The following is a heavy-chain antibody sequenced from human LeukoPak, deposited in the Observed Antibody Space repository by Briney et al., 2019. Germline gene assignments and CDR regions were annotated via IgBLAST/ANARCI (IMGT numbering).Heavy chain of an antibody. CDR1: GFTFSSYS. CDR2: ISSSSSYI. D-gene: IGHD6-19*01. Sequence: GGSLRLSCTASGFTFSSYSMNWVRQAPGKGLEWVSSISSSSSYIYYADSVKGRFTISRDNAKNSLYLQMNSLRAEDTAVYYCARDLSSGWFSFGYWGQGTLVTVSS. CDR3: ARDLSSGWFSFGY. V-gene: IGHV3-21*01. J-gene: IGHJ4*02.